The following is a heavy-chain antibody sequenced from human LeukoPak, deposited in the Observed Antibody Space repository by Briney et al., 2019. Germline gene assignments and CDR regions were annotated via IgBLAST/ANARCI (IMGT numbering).Heavy chain of an antibody. CDR3: ARVGKPPGVEWFDP. D-gene: IGHD5-24*01. Sequence: ASVKVSCKVSGYTLTELSMHWVRQAPGKGLEWMGGFDPEDGETIYAQKFQGRVTITADESTSTAYMELSSLRSEDTAVYYCARVGKPPGVEWFDPWGQGTLVTVSS. CDR1: GYTLTELS. V-gene: IGHV1-24*01. J-gene: IGHJ5*02. CDR2: FDPEDGET.